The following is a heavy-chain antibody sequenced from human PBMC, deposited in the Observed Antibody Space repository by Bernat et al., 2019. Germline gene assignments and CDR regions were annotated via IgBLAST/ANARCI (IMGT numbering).Heavy chain of an antibody. CDR3: ARDLGAYYDSSGYTIDI. Sequence: QVHLLQSGAEVKKPGASVKVSCKASGYMFTSNAMHWVRQAPGQRPEWMGWINTDNGNTRYSQNFQGRVTITKDSSATPVYMELSSLRSEDTAVYYCARDLGAYYDSSGYTIDIWGQETMVTVSA. J-gene: IGHJ3*02. D-gene: IGHD3-22*01. CDR2: INTDNGNT. V-gene: IGHV1-3*04. CDR1: GYMFTSNA.